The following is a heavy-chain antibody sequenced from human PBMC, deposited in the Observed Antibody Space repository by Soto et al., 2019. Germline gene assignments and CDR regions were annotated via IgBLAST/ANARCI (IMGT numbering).Heavy chain of an antibody. Sequence: ASVKVSCKAIGYSFTSHYMHWVRQAPGQGLEWMGTIYPGGVNIGYAQKFQGRVTVTEDTSTDTAYMELSSLRSEDTAVYYCVAGGTRWLQSPFDYWGQGTLVTVSS. J-gene: IGHJ4*02. CDR1: GYSFTSHY. D-gene: IGHD1-1*01. CDR2: IYPGGVNI. CDR3: VAGGTRWLQSPFDY. V-gene: IGHV1-46*01.